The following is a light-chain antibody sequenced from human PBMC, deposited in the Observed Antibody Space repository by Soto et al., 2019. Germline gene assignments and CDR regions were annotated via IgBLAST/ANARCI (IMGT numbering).Light chain of an antibody. CDR3: CSYAGSYTYV. Sequence: ALTPPRSVSGSPGQSVTISCTGTSSDVGGYNYVSWYQQHPGKAPKLMIYDVSKRPSGVPDRFSGSKSGNTASLTISGLQAEDEADYYCCSYAGSYTYVFGTGTQLTVL. CDR2: DVS. V-gene: IGLV2-11*01. J-gene: IGLJ1*01. CDR1: SSDVGGYNY.